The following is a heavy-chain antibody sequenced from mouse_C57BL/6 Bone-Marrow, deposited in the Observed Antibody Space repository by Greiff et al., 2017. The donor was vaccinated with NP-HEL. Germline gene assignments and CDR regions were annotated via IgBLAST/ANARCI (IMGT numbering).Heavy chain of an antibody. J-gene: IGHJ3*01. Sequence: EVQLVESGGGLVKPGGSLKLSCAASGFTFSSYTMSWVRQTPEKRLEWVATISGGGGNTYYPDSVKGRFPISRDNAKNTLYLQMSSLRSEDTALYYCARHRGFAYWGQGTLVTVSA. CDR3: ARHRGFAY. CDR2: ISGGGGNT. CDR1: GFTFSSYT. V-gene: IGHV5-9*01.